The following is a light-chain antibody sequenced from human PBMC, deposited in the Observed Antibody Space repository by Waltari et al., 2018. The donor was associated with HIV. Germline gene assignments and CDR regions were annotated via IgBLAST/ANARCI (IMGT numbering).Light chain of an antibody. CDR1: PSLSSSY. J-gene: IGKJ2*01. Sequence: MVLTPSPGTLSLSPGERATLSCRASPSLSSSYLAWYQQKPGQAPRLLVYGASHRATDIPDRFSGSGSGTDFALTISRVEPEDFAVYYCQQYGSSPKTFGQGTKLEIK. CDR2: GAS. V-gene: IGKV3-20*01. CDR3: QQYGSSPKT.